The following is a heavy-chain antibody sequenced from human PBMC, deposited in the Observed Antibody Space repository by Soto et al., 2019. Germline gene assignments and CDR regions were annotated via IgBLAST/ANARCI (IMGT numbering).Heavy chain of an antibody. CDR1: CGSIYTYS. J-gene: IGHJ4*02. D-gene: IGHD1-26*01. CDR2: IYSSGSA. Sequence: PSETVSRTCTVSCGSIYTYSWTWLRQPSWKGLEWTGHIYSSGSANYNPSLKSRVSMSVDTSKNQFSLKLNSVTAADTAVYYCATIVGANEYWGQGALVTVSS. V-gene: IGHV4-4*07. CDR3: ATIVGANEY.